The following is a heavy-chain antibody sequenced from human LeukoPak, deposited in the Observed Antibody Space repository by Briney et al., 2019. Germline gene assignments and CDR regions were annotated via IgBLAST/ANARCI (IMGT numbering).Heavy chain of an antibody. V-gene: IGHV3-15*07. CDR2: IKSKTDRGTT. CDR1: GFTFSNAR. Sequence: GGSLRLSCAASGFTFSNARMNWVRQAPAKGLDWVGRIKSKTDRGTTNYAAPVKRSFTISRDDSKNTLYLQMNSLKTEDTAVYYCTTNLRYYDSSGYLDIWGQGTMVTVSS. D-gene: IGHD3-22*01. CDR3: TTNLRYYDSSGYLDI. J-gene: IGHJ3*02.